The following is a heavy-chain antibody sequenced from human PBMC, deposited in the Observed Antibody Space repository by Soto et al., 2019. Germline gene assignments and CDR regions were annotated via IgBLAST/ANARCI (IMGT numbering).Heavy chain of an antibody. J-gene: IGHJ6*02. CDR2: ISAYNGNT. CDR3: ARGVLRAARSKYYYYGMDV. Sequence: RASVKVSCKASGYTFTSYGISWVRQAPGQGLEWMGWISAYNGNTNYAQNLQGRVTMTTDTSTSTAYMELRSLRSDDTAVYYCARGVLRAARSKYYYYGMDVWGQGTTVTVSS. D-gene: IGHD6-6*01. CDR1: GYTFTSYG. V-gene: IGHV1-18*04.